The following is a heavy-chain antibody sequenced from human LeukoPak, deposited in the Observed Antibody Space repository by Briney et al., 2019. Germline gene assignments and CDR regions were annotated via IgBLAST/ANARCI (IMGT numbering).Heavy chain of an antibody. CDR3: ARVGLAAAGAPYFDY. V-gene: IGHV1-18*01. D-gene: IGHD6-13*01. J-gene: IGHJ4*02. Sequence: GASVKVSCKAPGYTFTSYGISWVRQAPGQGLEWMGWISAYNGNTNYAQKLQGRVTMTTDTSTSTAYMELRSLRSDDTAVYYCARVGLAAAGAPYFDYWGQGTLVTVSS. CDR1: GYTFTSYG. CDR2: ISAYNGNT.